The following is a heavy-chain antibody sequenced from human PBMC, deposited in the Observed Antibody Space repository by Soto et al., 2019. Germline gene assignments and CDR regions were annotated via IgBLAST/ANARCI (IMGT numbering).Heavy chain of an antibody. CDR1: GGSISTDYIY. J-gene: IGHJ5*02. D-gene: IGHD2-2*01. CDR3: ARRSCTGTKCYYFDP. V-gene: IGHV4-39*01. CDR2: VYYTGST. Sequence: QLQLQESGPGLVMPSETLSLTCSVSGGSISTDYIYWGWIRQPPGLGLQWIGTVYYTGSTFYNPSLKSRVTISVDTSKNQFSLKMSSVTAADTAVYYCARRSCTGTKCYYFDPWGQGTLVTVSS.